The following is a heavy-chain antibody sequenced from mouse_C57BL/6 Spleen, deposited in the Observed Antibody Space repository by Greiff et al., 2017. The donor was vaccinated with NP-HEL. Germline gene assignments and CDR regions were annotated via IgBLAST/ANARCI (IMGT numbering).Heavy chain of an antibody. CDR2: IDPETGGT. CDR1: GYTFTDYE. J-gene: IGHJ4*01. CDR3: TRWAYYSNHYAMDY. V-gene: IGHV1-15*01. Sequence: QVQLKQSGAELVRPGASVTLSCKASGYTFTDYEMHWVKQTPVHGLEWIGAIDPETGGTAYNQKFKGKAILTADKSSSTAYMELRSLTSEDSAVYYCTRWAYYSNHYAMDYWGQGTSVTVSS. D-gene: IGHD2-5*01.